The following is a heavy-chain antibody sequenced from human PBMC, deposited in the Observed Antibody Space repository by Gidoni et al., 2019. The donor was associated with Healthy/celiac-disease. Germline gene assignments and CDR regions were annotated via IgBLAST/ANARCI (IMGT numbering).Heavy chain of an antibody. CDR2: ISYDGSNK. Sequence: VRRVESGGGVVQPGRSLRLSGAASGFTCSSDAMTWVRQAPGKGLEWVAGISYDGSNKYYADSVKGRFTTSRDNSKNTLYLQMNSLRAEDTAVYYCAGECIAAAGIRYWGQGTLVTVSS. CDR3: AGECIAAAGIRY. J-gene: IGHJ4*02. CDR1: GFTCSSDA. V-gene: IGHV3-30-3*01. D-gene: IGHD6-13*01.